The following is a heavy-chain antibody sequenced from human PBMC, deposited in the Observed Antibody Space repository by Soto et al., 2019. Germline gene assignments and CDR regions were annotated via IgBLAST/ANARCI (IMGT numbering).Heavy chain of an antibody. CDR2: IYDNWST. J-gene: IGHJ3*02. V-gene: IGHV4-31*03. CDR1: GGSFSSGSYS. Sequence: QVQLQESGPGLVKPSQTLSLTCTVSGGSFSSGSYSWSWIRQLPGRGLEWMGYIYDNWSTFYRPYLKRRVNILMDRSKNHFSLELNSVTAADTAVYYCTRGPIGRVSDIWGQGTVVTVSS. D-gene: IGHD3-10*01. CDR3: TRGPIGRVSDI.